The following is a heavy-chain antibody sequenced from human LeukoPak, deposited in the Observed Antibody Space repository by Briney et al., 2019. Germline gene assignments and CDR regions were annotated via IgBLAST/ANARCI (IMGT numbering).Heavy chain of an antibody. Sequence: PGGSLRLSCAASGFTFSDYYMSWIRQAPGKGLEWVSYISSSGSTIYYADSVKGRFTISRDNAKNSLYLQMNSLRAEDTAVYYCARSHYDFYRYYYYYYMDVWGKGTTVTVSS. CDR3: ARSHYDFYRYYYYYYMDV. V-gene: IGHV3-11*04. CDR1: GFTFSDYY. D-gene: IGHD3-3*01. J-gene: IGHJ6*03. CDR2: ISSSGSTI.